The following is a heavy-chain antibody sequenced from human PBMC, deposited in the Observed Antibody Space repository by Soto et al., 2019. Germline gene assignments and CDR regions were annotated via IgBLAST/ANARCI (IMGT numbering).Heavy chain of an antibody. Sequence: PGGSLRLSCAASGFTFSSYGMHWVRQAPGKGLEWVAVISYDGSNKYYADSVKGRFTISRDNSKNTLYLQMNSLRAEDTAVYYYAKVVGRTYDILTGYHDYFDYWGQGTLVTVSS. CDR3: AKVVGRTYDILTGYHDYFDY. CDR2: ISYDGSNK. J-gene: IGHJ4*02. V-gene: IGHV3-30*18. CDR1: GFTFSSYG. D-gene: IGHD3-9*01.